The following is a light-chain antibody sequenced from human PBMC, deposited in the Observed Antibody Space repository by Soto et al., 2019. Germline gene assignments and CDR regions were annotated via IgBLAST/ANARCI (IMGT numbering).Light chain of an antibody. Sequence: DIQMTQSPSSVSASVGDRVTITCRASQGIRNWLAWYQQQPGKAPKLLIYGASSLQSGVPSRFSGGGSGTHFTLIISSLQPEDFATYYCQQTNTFLPLTFGGGTKVEI. J-gene: IGKJ4*01. CDR1: QGIRNW. V-gene: IGKV1-12*01. CDR2: GAS. CDR3: QQTNTFLPLT.